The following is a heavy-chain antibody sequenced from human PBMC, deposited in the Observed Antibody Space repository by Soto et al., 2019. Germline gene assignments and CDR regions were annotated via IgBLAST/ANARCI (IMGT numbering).Heavy chain of an antibody. CDR3: AKVTWNPASGGDC. V-gene: IGHV3-15*07. CDR2: IKSKTAGGTT. D-gene: IGHD1-1*01. CDR1: GFTFSYAS. J-gene: IGHJ4*02. Sequence: EVQLVESGGDLAKPGGSLRLSCAVSGFTFSYASMNWVRQAPGKGLEWVGRIKSKTAGGTTDYAAPVKVRFTISRDDSRIVVFLQRTSLRADEPAVYYSAKVTWNPASGGDCWGQGTLVTLPA.